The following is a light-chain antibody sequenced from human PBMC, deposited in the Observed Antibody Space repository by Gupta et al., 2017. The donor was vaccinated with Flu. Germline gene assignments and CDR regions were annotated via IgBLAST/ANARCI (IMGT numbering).Light chain of an antibody. J-gene: IGKJ2*01. CDR3: QQLNSYPDT. CDR2: AAS. V-gene: IGKV1-9*01. Sequence: PSFLSAAVGDRVTSTCRASQGIYSYLAWYQQKPGKAPKLLIDAASTLQSGVPSRFSGSGSGTEFTLTISSLQPEDFATYYCQQLNSYPDTFGQGTKLEIK. CDR1: QGIYSY.